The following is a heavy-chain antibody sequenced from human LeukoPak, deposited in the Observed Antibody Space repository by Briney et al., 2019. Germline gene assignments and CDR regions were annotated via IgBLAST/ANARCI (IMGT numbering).Heavy chain of an antibody. CDR2: INAGNGNT. D-gene: IGHD6-19*01. Sequence: ASVKVSCKASGNTFTSYAMHWVRQAPGQRLEWMGWINAGNGNTKYSQKFQGRVTITRDTSASTAYMELSSLRSEDTAVYYCARDEVAVAGTDYYYYGMDVWGQGTTVTVSS. CDR3: ARDEVAVAGTDYYYYGMDV. J-gene: IGHJ6*02. CDR1: GNTFTSYA. V-gene: IGHV1-3*01.